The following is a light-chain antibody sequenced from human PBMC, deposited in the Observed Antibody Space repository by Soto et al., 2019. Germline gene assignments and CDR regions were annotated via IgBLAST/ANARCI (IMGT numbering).Light chain of an antibody. CDR3: KQYYSYPRT. CDR2: AAS. CDR1: QGISSY. J-gene: IGKJ1*01. V-gene: IGKV1-8*01. Sequence: AIRMTQSPSSFSASTGDRVTITCLASQGISSYLAWYQQKPGKAPKLLIYAASTLQSGVPSRFSGSGSGTEFTLTISCLTSEDFSTYYCKQYYSYPRTFGQGTKVEIK.